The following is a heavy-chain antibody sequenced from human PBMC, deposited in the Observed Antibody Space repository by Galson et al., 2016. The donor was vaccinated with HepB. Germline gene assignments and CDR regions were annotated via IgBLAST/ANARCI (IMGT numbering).Heavy chain of an antibody. CDR3: ARGGSSSCDY. CDR1: GYTFTGFY. Sequence: SVKVSCKASGYTFTGFYMHWVRQAPGQGLEWMGWINPNSGGTNYAQKFLGRVTMTRDTSISTVYMEVGSLRSDDTVMYYCARGGSSSCDYWGQGTLVIVSS. V-gene: IGHV1-2*02. J-gene: IGHJ4*02. D-gene: IGHD6-6*01. CDR2: INPNSGGT.